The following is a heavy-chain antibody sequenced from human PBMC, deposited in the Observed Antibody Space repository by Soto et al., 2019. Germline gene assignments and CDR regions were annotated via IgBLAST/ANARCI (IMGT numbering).Heavy chain of an antibody. CDR2: IYYSGST. D-gene: IGHD2-21*02. J-gene: IGHJ4*02. Sequence: LSLTCTVSGGSISSYYWSWIRQPPGKGLEWIGYIYYSGSTNYNPSLKSRVTISVDTSKNQFSLKLSSVTAADTAVYYCASMRYCGGDCYTNWGQGTLVTVSS. CDR3: ASMRYCGGDCYTN. CDR1: GGSISSYY. V-gene: IGHV4-59*01.